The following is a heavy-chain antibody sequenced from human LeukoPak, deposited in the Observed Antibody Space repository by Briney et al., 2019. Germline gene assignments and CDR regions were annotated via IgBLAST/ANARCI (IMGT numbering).Heavy chain of an antibody. CDR3: ARDGLQENIQLGY. D-gene: IGHD5-18*01. CDR1: GGTFSTYA. CDR2: IIPIFGTA. J-gene: IGHJ4*02. V-gene: IGHV1-69*13. Sequence: SVKVSCKASGGTFSTYAISWVRQAPGQGLEWMGGIIPIFGTANYAQKFQGRVTITADESTSTAYMELSSLRSEDTAVYYCARDGLQENIQLGYWGQGTLVTVSS.